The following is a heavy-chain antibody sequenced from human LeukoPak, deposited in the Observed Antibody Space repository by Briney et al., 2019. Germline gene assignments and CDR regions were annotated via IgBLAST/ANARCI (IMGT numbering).Heavy chain of an antibody. CDR2: LYHSDSV. D-gene: IGHD1-14*01. Sequence: SETLSLTXTVSGYSISNGYYWVWIRQPPGKGLEWIGSLYHSDSVYYNTALKSRVSMSVDTSKNQFSLKLSFVTAADTAVYYCARHHDSYYYYYIDVWGSGTTVTVSS. CDR3: ARHHDSYYYYYIDV. CDR1: GYSISNGYY. J-gene: IGHJ6*03. V-gene: IGHV4-38-2*02.